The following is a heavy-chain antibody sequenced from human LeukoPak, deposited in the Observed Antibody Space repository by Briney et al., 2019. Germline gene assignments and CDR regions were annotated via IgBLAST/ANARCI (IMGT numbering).Heavy chain of an antibody. CDR3: ARDRAEGKTWVEFDP. CDR1: GFIVNSYA. Sequence: GGSLRLSCAASGFIVNSYAMSWVRQAPGKGLAWVSLIYSDGVTQYADSVKGRLTISRDKSKNTLYLQMNSLRDEDTAVYFCARDRAEGKTWVEFDPWGQGTLVTVSS. V-gene: IGHV3-66*02. CDR2: IYSDGVT. J-gene: IGHJ5*02.